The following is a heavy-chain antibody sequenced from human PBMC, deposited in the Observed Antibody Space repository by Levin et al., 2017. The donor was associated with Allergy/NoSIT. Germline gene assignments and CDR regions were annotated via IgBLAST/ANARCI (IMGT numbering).Heavy chain of an antibody. Sequence: SETLSLTCTVSGGSISSYYWTWIRQPAGKGLEWIGRILASGSTNYNPSLKSRVTMSVDTSKDQFSLNLSSATDADTAVYYCVRGGGGAYQFDPWGQGTLVTVSS. CDR2: ILASGST. CDR1: GGSISSYY. J-gene: IGHJ5*01. V-gene: IGHV4-4*07. CDR3: VRGGGGAYQFDP. D-gene: IGHD1-26*01.